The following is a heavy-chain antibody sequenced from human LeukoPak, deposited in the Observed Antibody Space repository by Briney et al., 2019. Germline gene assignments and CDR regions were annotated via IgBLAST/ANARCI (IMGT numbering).Heavy chain of an antibody. D-gene: IGHD1-7*01. J-gene: IGHJ4*02. CDR1: GGSISSYY. CDR2: INKDGSDT. CDR3: AKDRVWNSLDS. Sequence: ETLSLTCTVSGGSISSYYWSWVRQAPGKGLVWVSRINKDGSDTAYADSVKGRFTISRDNAKNTLYLQMNSLKNDDTAVYYCAKDRVWNSLDSWGQGTLVTVSS. V-gene: IGHV3-74*01.